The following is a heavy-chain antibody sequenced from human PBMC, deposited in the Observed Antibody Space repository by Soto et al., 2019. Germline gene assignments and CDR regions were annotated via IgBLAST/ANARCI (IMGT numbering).Heavy chain of an antibody. V-gene: IGHV4-4*02. Sequence: SETLSLTCAVSGGSISSSNWWSWVRQPPGKGLEWIGEIYHSGSTNYNPSLKSRVTISVDKSKNQFSLKLSSVTAADTAVYYCARGLITFGGVKNWFDPWGKGTLVTVS. CDR1: GGSISSSNW. D-gene: IGHD3-16*01. J-gene: IGHJ5*02. CDR3: ARGLITFGGVKNWFDP. CDR2: IYHSGST.